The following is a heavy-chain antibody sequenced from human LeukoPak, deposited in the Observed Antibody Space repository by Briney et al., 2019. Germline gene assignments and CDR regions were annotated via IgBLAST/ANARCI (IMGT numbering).Heavy chain of an antibody. Sequence: PSQTLSLTCTVSGGSISSSTYYWSWISQLPGKGLEWIGYIYYSGSTSYNPSLKSRVTISVDTSKNQFSLNLSSVTAADTAVYYCARDQDSSGGWFDPWGQGTLVTVSS. CDR1: GGSISSSTYY. D-gene: IGHD3-16*01. V-gene: IGHV4-31*03. CDR2: IYYSGST. J-gene: IGHJ5*02. CDR3: ARDQDSSGGWFDP.